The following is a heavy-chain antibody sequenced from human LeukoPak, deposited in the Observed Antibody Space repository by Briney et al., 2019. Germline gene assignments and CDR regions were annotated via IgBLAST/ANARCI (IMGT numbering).Heavy chain of an antibody. D-gene: IGHD3-10*01. CDR3: VSGIDYGSGSYADELAIGGGDFDY. CDR1: GFTFSNAW. V-gene: IGHV3-15*01. CDR2: IKSKTDGGTT. J-gene: IGHJ4*02. Sequence: GGSLRLSCAASGFTFSNAWMSWVRQAPGKGLEWVGRIKSKTDGGTTDYAAPVKGRFTISRDDSKNTLYLQMNSLKTEDTAVYYCVSGIDYGSGSYADELAIGGGDFDYWGQGTLVTVSS.